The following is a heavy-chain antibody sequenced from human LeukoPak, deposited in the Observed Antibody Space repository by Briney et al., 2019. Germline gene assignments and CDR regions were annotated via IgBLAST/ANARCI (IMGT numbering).Heavy chain of an antibody. CDR1: GGSISNVNYH. CDR2: IYYSGNT. V-gene: IGHV4-39*07. Sequence: SETLSLTCTVSGGSISNVNYHWGWIRQPPGKGLEWIGSIYYSGNTFYKPSLTSRVTISIDTSKNQFSLKLNSMTAADTAVYYCAREETSTVWDWGQGTLVTVSS. CDR3: AREETSTVWD. D-gene: IGHD3-16*01. J-gene: IGHJ4*02.